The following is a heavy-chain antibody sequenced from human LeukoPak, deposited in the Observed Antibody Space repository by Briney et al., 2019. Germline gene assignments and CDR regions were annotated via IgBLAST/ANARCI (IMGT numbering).Heavy chain of an antibody. CDR3: AKDGSWSCTD. Sequence: PGGSLRLSCAASGFSFSVYEMHWVRQGPGKGLEWVAYIAHHGSNKYYADSVKGRFTISRDNSKRTLYLQMNSLRADDTAVYYCAKDGSWSCTDWGQGTLVTVSS. CDR2: IAHHGSNK. J-gene: IGHJ4*02. CDR1: GFSFSVYE. D-gene: IGHD2-8*02. V-gene: IGHV3-30*02.